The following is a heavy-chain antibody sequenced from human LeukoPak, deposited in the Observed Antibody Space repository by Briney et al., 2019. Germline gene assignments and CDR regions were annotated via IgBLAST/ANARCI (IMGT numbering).Heavy chain of an antibody. Sequence: SETLSLTYTVSGVSISTSRYYWGWIRQPPGKGLEWIGNIYYTGPTYYNASLESRVTISLDTSKNQFSLKLSSVTAADTAVYYCARDRYYYDSSGYQHWYFDLWGRGTLVTVSS. V-gene: IGHV4-39*07. CDR3: ARDRYYYDSSGYQHWYFDL. CDR2: IYYTGPT. D-gene: IGHD3-22*01. CDR1: GVSISTSRYY. J-gene: IGHJ2*01.